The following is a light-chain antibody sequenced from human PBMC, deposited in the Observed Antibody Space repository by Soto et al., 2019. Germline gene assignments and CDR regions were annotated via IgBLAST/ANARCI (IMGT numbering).Light chain of an antibody. CDR2: GAS. CDR3: QQFGSSPGFT. J-gene: IGKJ3*01. Sequence: EIVLTQSPGTLSLSPGERATLSCRASQSVSSSYLAWYQQKPGQAPRLLIYGASSRATGIPDRFSGSGSGIDFTLTISRLEPEDFAVYYCQQFGSSPGFTFGPGTIVDIK. V-gene: IGKV3-20*01. CDR1: QSVSSSY.